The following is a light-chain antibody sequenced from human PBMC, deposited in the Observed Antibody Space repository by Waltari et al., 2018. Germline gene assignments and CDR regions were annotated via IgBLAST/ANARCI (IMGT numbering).Light chain of an antibody. CDR2: GAS. CDR1: QSVSRW. J-gene: IGKJ1*01. V-gene: IGKV3-20*01. CDR3: QKYGTLPAT. Sequence: EIVLTPSPGTLSLSPGERATLSFRARQSVSRWLAWYQQQPCQTPRLLIHGASSRANDIPTRFSGSVTGTDFSLTISRLEPEDSAVYYCQKYGTLPATFGQGTKVEVK.